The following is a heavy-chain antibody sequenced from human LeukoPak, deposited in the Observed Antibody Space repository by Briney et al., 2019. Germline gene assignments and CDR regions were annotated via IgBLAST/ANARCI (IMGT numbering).Heavy chain of an antibody. Sequence: SETLSLTCTFSGAPISSRLYYWVWIRQPPGKGLQWMGGIYYSGDTYYNPSLKSRLTVSLDTSKNQFSLNLTSVTAADTAVYYCARDDFSLVGMDLWGKGTTVTVSS. J-gene: IGHJ6*03. D-gene: IGHD3-3*01. CDR2: IYYSGDT. CDR3: ARDDFSLVGMDL. CDR1: GAPISSRLYY. V-gene: IGHV4-39*07.